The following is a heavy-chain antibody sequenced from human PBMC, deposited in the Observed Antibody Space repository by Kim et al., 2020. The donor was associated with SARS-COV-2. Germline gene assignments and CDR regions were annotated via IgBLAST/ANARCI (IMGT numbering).Heavy chain of an antibody. J-gene: IGHJ3*02. V-gene: IGHV4-59*01. Sequence: SETLSLTCTVSGVSLSPYYWSWIRQPPGQGLEWIGYMHYSGRANYSPSLKSQVAISVDTYKNHLSLNLTSVTAADTAIYFCARFRHGSGSYLDPFGIWGQGTLVTVSS. D-gene: IGHD3-10*01. CDR2: MHYSGRA. CDR1: GVSLSPYY. CDR3: ARFRHGSGSYLDPFGI.